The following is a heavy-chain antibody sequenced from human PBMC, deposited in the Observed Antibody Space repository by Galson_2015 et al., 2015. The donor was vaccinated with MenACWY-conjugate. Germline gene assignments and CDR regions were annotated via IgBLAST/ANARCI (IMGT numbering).Heavy chain of an antibody. D-gene: IGHD2-8*01. CDR2: ISAYNGNT. CDR1: GYTFTSYG. V-gene: IGHV1-18*01. Sequence: QSGAEVKKPGASVTVSCKASGYTFTSYGISWVRQAPGQGLEWMGWISAYNGNTNYAQKLQGRVTMTTDTSTSTAYMELRSLRSDDTAVYYCARDVPLLYPPGPHEPAGGYWGQGTLVTVSS. J-gene: IGHJ4*02. CDR3: ARDVPLLYPPGPHEPAGGY.